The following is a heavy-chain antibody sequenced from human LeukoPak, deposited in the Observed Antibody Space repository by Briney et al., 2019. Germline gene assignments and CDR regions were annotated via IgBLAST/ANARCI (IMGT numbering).Heavy chain of an antibody. Sequence: GASVKVSCKASGYTFTSYYLHWMRQAPGQRFEWMGVVNPSGDSTAYAQRFQGRVTMTRDMSTSTVYMELSSLRPEDTAVYYCARTLGWASSRYPFDGWGQGTLVTVSS. V-gene: IGHV1-46*01. CDR2: VNPSGDST. J-gene: IGHJ4*02. CDR3: ARTLGWASSRYPFDG. CDR1: GYTFTSYY. D-gene: IGHD3-16*02.